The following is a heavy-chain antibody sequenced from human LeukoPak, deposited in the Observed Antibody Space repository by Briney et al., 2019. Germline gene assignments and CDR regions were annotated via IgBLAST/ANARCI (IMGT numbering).Heavy chain of an antibody. CDR2: IRYDGSNK. V-gene: IGHV3-30*02. Sequence: GGSLRLSCAASGFTFSSYGMHWVRQAPGKGLEWVAFIRYDGSNKYYADSVKGRFTISRDNSKNTLYLQMNGLRAEDTAVYYCAKGPSSRYYYMDVWGKGTTVTVSS. CDR3: AKGPSSRYYYMDV. J-gene: IGHJ6*03. CDR1: GFTFSSYG. D-gene: IGHD5/OR15-5a*01.